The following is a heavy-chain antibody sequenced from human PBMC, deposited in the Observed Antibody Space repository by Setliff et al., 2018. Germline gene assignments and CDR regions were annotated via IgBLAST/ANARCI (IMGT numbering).Heavy chain of an antibody. CDR1: GFTFSSYW. V-gene: IGHV3-7*01. CDR3: ARDLAGRDGYNKAPDAFDI. J-gene: IGHJ3*02. D-gene: IGHD5-12*01. CDR2: IKQDGSEK. Sequence: SLKISCAASGFTFSSYWMSWVRQAPGKGLEWVANIKQDGSEKYYVDSVKGRFTISRDNAKNSLYLQMNSLRAEDTAVYYCARDLAGRDGYNKAPDAFDIWGQGTMVTVSS.